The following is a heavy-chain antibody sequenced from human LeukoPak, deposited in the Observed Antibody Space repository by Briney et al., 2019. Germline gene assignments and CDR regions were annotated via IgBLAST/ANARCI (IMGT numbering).Heavy chain of an antibody. CDR2: IIPIFGTA. Sequence: SVKVSCKASGYTFTGYYMHWVRQAPGQGLEWKGGIIPIFGTANYAQKFQGRVTITADESTSTAYMELSSLRSEDTAVYYCARVRGIAAGRYYFDYWGQGTLVTVSS. V-gene: IGHV1-69*13. D-gene: IGHD6-13*01. CDR3: ARVRGIAAGRYYFDY. J-gene: IGHJ4*02. CDR1: GYTFTGYY.